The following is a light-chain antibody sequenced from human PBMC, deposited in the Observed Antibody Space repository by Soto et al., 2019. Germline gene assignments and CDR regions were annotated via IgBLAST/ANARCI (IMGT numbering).Light chain of an antibody. CDR1: SSDVGGYNY. CDR3: SSYTSSNTYV. V-gene: IGLV2-14*03. J-gene: IGLJ1*01. CDR2: DVT. Sequence: QSALTQPASVSGSPGQWTTISCTGTSSDVGGYNYVSWYQHHPGKAPKLMIYDVTNRPSGVSNRFSGSKSGNTASLTISGLQTEYEADYYCSSYTSSNTYVFGTGTKVTVL.